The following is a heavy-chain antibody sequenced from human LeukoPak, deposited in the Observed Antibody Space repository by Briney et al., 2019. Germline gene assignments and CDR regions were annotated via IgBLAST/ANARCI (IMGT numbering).Heavy chain of an antibody. CDR1: GFTFSSYS. J-gene: IGHJ4*02. V-gene: IGHV3-21*01. D-gene: IGHD6-19*01. CDR3: ARAPTFSGWFDY. Sequence: PGGSLRLSCAASGFTFSSYSMNWVRQAPGKGLEWVSFISTSSSYIYYTDSVKGRFTISRDNAKNSLYLQMNSLRVEDTAVYYCARAPTFSGWFDYWGQGTLVTVSS. CDR2: ISTSSSYI.